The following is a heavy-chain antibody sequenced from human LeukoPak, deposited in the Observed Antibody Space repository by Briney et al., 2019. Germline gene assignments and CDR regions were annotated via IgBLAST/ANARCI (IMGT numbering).Heavy chain of an antibody. CDR3: ARDRNGYSYGYYYCDY. Sequence: ASVKVSCKASGYTFTSYGVSWVRQAPGQGLEWMGWINGYNGNTNYAQRLQGRVTMTTDTSTSTAYMELRSLRSDDTAVYYCARDRNGYSYGYYYCDYWGQGTLVTVSP. J-gene: IGHJ4*02. CDR1: GYTFTSYG. D-gene: IGHD5-18*01. CDR2: INGYNGNT. V-gene: IGHV1-18*01.